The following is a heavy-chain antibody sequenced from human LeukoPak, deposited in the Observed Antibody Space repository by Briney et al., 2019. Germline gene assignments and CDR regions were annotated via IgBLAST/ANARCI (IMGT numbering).Heavy chain of an antibody. D-gene: IGHD3-3*01. CDR2: IYSGGST. J-gene: IGHJ6*03. Sequence: GGSLRLSCAASGFTVSSNYMSWVRQAPGKGLEWVSIIYSGGSTYYADSVKGRFTISRDNSKNTLYLQMNSLRAEDTAVYYCAKNGVWSGYYPYYYYYYMDVWGKGTTVTVSS. CDR1: GFTVSSNY. CDR3: AKNGVWSGYYPYYYYYYMDV. V-gene: IGHV3-53*01.